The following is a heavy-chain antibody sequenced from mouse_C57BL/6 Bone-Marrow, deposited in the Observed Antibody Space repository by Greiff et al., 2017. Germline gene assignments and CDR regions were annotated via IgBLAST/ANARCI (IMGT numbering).Heavy chain of an antibody. CDR2: INPYNGGT. Sequence: VQLQQSGPVLVKPGASVKMSCKASGYTFTDYYMNWVKQSHGKSLEWIGVINPYNGGTSYNQKFKGKATLTVDKSSSTAYMELNSVTSDDSAVYYCARGGLGYGYDGDYFDYWGQGTTLTVSS. J-gene: IGHJ2*01. V-gene: IGHV1-19*01. CDR1: GYTFTDYY. CDR3: ARGGLGYGYDGDYFDY. D-gene: IGHD2-2*01.